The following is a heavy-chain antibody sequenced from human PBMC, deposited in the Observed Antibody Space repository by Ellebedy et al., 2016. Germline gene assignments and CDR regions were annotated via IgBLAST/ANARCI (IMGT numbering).Heavy chain of an antibody. Sequence: GESLKISXATSRFSFSNFFMSWVRQTPGKGLEWVSRISADGGSTYLADSVKGRFTISRDNSKRTLYLQMNSLRAEDTAVYYCARGCGGNCYSDIDYWGQGTLVTVSS. CDR3: ARGCGGNCYSDIDY. J-gene: IGHJ4*02. V-gene: IGHV3-23*01. D-gene: IGHD2-21*01. CDR1: RFSFSNFF. CDR2: ISADGGST.